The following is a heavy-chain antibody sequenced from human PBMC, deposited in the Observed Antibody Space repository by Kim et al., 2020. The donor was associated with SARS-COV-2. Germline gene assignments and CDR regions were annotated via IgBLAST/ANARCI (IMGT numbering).Heavy chain of an antibody. CDR2: T. Sequence: TYYNPSLKSRVTISVDTSKNQFSLKLSSVTAADTAVYYCARNVGYSYGDYWGQGTLVTVSS. V-gene: IGHV4-39*01. D-gene: IGHD5-18*01. J-gene: IGHJ4*02. CDR3: ARNVGYSYGDY.